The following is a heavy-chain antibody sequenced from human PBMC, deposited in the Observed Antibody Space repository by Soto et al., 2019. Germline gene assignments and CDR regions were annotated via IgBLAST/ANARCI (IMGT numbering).Heavy chain of an antibody. CDR3: ARDPMGGNGPFDY. J-gene: IGHJ4*02. CDR1: GGTFSSYA. Sequence: SVRVSCKASGGTFSSYAIGWVRHAPGQGLEWMGGIIPIFGTGNYAQKFQGRGTITADEYTSTAYVELSSLRSEETAVYYCARDPMGGNGPFDYWGQGTMVTVSS. CDR2: IIPIFGTG. D-gene: IGHD2-15*01. V-gene: IGHV1-69*13.